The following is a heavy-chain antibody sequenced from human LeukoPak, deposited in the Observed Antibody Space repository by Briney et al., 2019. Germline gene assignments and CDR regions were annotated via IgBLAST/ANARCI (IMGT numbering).Heavy chain of an antibody. J-gene: IGHJ4*02. Sequence: GGSLRLSCAASGLTLSIYAMGWVRQAPGKGLQWVAGISGSGRDTYSAESVKGRFTISRDNVNNTVSLQMNSLRAGDTAVYYCARQGDTGSWYFDYWGQGTLVTVSS. D-gene: IGHD2-21*02. CDR2: ISGSGRDT. CDR1: GLTLSIYA. CDR3: ARQGDTGSWYFDY. V-gene: IGHV3-23*01.